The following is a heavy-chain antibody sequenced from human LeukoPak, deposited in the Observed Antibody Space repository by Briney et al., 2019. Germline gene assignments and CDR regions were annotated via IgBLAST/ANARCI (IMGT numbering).Heavy chain of an antibody. V-gene: IGHV1-69*04. CDR2: IIPILGIA. J-gene: IGHJ4*02. Sequence: SVKVSCKASGGTFSSYAISWVRQAPGQGLEWMGRIIPILGIANYAQKFQGRVTITADKSTSTAYMELSSLRSEDTAVYYCARDNGELPYYFDYWGQGTLVTVSS. D-gene: IGHD1-26*01. CDR3: ARDNGELPYYFDY. CDR1: GGTFSSYA.